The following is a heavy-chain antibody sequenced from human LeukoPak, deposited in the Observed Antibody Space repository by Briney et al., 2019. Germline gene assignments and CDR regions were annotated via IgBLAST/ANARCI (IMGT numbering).Heavy chain of an antibody. Sequence: PGGSLRLSCAASGFTFSSYWMHWVRQAPGKGLVWVSRINSDGSSTSYADSVKGRVTISRDNAKNTLYLQMNSLRDEDSAVYYCARGVVGATGGAFDIWGQGTMVTVTS. V-gene: IGHV3-74*01. CDR2: INSDGSST. D-gene: IGHD1-26*01. J-gene: IGHJ3*02. CDR1: GFTFSSYW. CDR3: ARGVVGATGGAFDI.